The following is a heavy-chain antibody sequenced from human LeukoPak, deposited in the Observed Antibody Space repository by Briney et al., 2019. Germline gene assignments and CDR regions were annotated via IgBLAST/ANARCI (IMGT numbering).Heavy chain of an antibody. D-gene: IGHD2-15*01. CDR3: VKEKDGGYAFDM. V-gene: IGHV3-64D*06. Sequence: GGSLRLSCAASGFTLSTFGMHWVRQAPGKGLEYVSAISSNGGSTYYADSVKGRFTISRDNAKNTLYLQMRSPRAEDTAVYNCVKEKDGGYAFDMWGQGTMVTVSS. J-gene: IGHJ3*02. CDR2: ISSNGGST. CDR1: GFTLSTFG.